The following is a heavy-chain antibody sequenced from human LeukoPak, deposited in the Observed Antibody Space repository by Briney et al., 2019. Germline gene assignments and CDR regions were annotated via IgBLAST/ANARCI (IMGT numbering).Heavy chain of an antibody. D-gene: IGHD3-9*01. V-gene: IGHV3-23*01. CDR3: AKDLLSDILTGYYHPNDALDI. J-gene: IGHJ3*02. CDR1: GFTFSSYA. CDR2: ISGSGGST. Sequence: GGSLRLSCAASGFTFSSYAMSWVRQAPGKGREWVSAISGSGGSTYYADSVKGRFTISRDNSKNALYLQMNSLRAEDTAVYYCAKDLLSDILTGYYHPNDALDIWGQGTMVTVSS.